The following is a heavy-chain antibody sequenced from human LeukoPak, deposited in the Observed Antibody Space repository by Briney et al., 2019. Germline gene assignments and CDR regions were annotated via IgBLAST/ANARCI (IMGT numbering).Heavy chain of an antibody. D-gene: IGHD5-18*01. CDR3: ARDSDFRGYSYGYGENAFDI. V-gene: IGHV1-69*05. J-gene: IGHJ3*02. CDR1: GGTFSSYA. CDR2: IIPIFGTA. Sequence: SVKVSCKASGGTFSSYAISWVRQAPGQGLEWMGRIIPIFGTANYAQKFQGRVTITTDESTSTAYMELSSLRSENTAVYYCARDSDFRGYSYGYGENAFDIWGQGTMVTVSS.